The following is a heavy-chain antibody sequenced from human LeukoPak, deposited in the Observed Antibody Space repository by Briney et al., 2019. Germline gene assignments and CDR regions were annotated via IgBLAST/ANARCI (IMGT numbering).Heavy chain of an antibody. CDR1: GYTFTSYG. D-gene: IGHD3-22*01. V-gene: IGHV1-18*01. J-gene: IGHJ5*02. CDR3: ARGHYYDSSGYRNNRFDP. Sequence: ASVKVSCTASGYTFTSYGISWVRQAPGQGLEWMGWISAYNGNTNYAQKLQGRVTMTTDTSTSTAYMELRSLRSDDTAVYYCARGHYYDSSGYRNNRFDPWGQGTLVTVSS. CDR2: ISAYNGNT.